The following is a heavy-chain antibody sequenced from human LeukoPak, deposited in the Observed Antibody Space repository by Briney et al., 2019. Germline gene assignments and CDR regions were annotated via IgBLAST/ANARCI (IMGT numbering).Heavy chain of an antibody. V-gene: IGHV3-74*01. D-gene: IGHD2-15*01. J-gene: IGHJ4*02. CDR3: AKDHNTYCSGGSCYRDY. CDR1: GFTFITYW. CDR2: INTDGSRT. Sequence: GGSLRLSCAASGFTFITYWMHWVRQAPGRGLVWVSRINTDGSRTDSVEGRFTISRDNAKNTLYLQMNSPRAEDTAVYYCAKDHNTYCSGGSCYRDYWGQGTLVTVSS.